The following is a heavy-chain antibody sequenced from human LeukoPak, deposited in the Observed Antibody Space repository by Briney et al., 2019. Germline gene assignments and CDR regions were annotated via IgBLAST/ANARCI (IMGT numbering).Heavy chain of an antibody. CDR1: GFTFSSYA. V-gene: IGHV3-23*01. D-gene: IGHD1-26*01. CDR3: AKDQVGSYYYFDY. CDR2: ISGSGGST. J-gene: IGHJ4*02. Sequence: PGGSLRLSCAASGFTFSSYAMSWVRQAPWKGLEWVSAISGSGGSTYYADSVKGRFTISRDNSKNTLYLQMNSLRAEDTAVYYCAKDQVGSYYYFDYWGQGTLVTVSS.